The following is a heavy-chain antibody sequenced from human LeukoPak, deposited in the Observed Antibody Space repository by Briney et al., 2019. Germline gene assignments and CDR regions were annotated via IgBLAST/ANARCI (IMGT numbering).Heavy chain of an antibody. CDR2: INPNSGGT. Sequence: VASVKVSCKASGYTFTGYYMHWVRQAPGQGLEWMGWINPNSGGTNYAQKFQGRVTMTRDTSISTAYMELSRLRSDDTAVYYCAREPPEGYYYDSSVPEGGYFQHWGQGTLVTVSS. D-gene: IGHD3-22*01. V-gene: IGHV1-2*02. CDR1: GYTFTGYY. J-gene: IGHJ1*01. CDR3: AREPPEGYYYDSSVPEGGYFQH.